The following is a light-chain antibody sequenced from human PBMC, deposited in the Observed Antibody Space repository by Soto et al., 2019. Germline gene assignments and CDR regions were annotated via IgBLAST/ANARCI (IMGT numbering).Light chain of an antibody. CDR3: QQFNNWHPGVT. Sequence: EIVITQSPATLSVSPGERASLSCRASQSISTNLAWYQQKPGQAPRLLIFGASTRAPDIPARFSGSGSGTEFTLTISGLQSEDCAVYYCQQFNNWHPGVTFGQGTKVDIK. CDR2: GAS. V-gene: IGKV3-15*01. CDR1: QSISTN. J-gene: IGKJ1*01.